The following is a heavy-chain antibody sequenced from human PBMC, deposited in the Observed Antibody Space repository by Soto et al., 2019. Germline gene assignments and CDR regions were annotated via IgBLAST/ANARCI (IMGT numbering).Heavy chain of an antibody. Sequence: QVQLVESGGGVVQPGRSLRLSCAASGFTFSSYAMHWVRQAPGKGLEWVAVISYDGSNKYYADSVKGRFTISRDNSKNTLYLQMNSLRAEDTAVYYCARGEYGYYYGSGNWFDPLGQGTLVTVSS. D-gene: IGHD3-10*01. CDR1: GFTFSSYA. CDR2: ISYDGSNK. V-gene: IGHV3-30-3*01. J-gene: IGHJ5*02. CDR3: ARGEYGYYYGSGNWFDP.